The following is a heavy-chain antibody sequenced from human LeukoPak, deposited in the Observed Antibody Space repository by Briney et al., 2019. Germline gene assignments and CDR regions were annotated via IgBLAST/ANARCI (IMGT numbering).Heavy chain of an antibody. CDR3: LISASDHYYFDY. V-gene: IGHV1-8*01. J-gene: IGHJ4*02. CDR2: MNPNSGNT. Sequence: ASVKVSCMASGYTFTSYDINWVRRAAGQGLEWMGWMNPNSGNTGYAEKFQGRVTMTRSTSIRTAYMELSSLGSEDTAVYYCLISASDHYYFDYWGQGTLVTVSP. D-gene: IGHD6-13*01. CDR1: GYTFTSYD.